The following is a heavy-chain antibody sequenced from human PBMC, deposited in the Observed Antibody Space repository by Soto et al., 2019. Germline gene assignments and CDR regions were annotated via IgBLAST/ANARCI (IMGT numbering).Heavy chain of an antibody. CDR2: INSDGSST. J-gene: IGHJ5*02. D-gene: IGHD2-2*01. Sequence: PGGSLRLSCAASGYTFSSFWMHWVRQVPGKGLVWVSRINSDGSSTTYADSVKGRFTISRDNAKNTLYLQMNSLRAEDTAVYYCTCAALCYTIASCFINHLGQGTLVTVSS. V-gene: IGHV3-74*03. CDR3: TCAALCYTIASCFINH. CDR1: GYTFSSFW.